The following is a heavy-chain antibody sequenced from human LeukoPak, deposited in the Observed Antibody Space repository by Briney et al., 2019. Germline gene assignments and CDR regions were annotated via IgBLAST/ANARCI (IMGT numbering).Heavy chain of an antibody. CDR1: GYTFTGYY. CDR2: INPNSGGT. D-gene: IGHD2-21*02. V-gene: IGHV1-2*02. Sequence: GASVKVSCKASGYTFTGYYMHWVRQAPGQGLEWMGWINPNSGGTNYAQKFQGRVTMTRDTSISTAYMGLSRLRSDGTAVYYCATLAQAYCGGDCYPNAFDIWGQGTMVTVSS. CDR3: ATLAQAYCGGDCYPNAFDI. J-gene: IGHJ3*02.